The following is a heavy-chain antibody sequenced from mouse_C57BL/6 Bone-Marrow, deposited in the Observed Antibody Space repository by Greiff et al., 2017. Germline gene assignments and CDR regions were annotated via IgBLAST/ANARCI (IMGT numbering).Heavy chain of an antibody. D-gene: IGHD2-4*01. CDR3: AKTGGLRRGYYAMDY. CDR1: GFSLTSYG. J-gene: IGHJ4*01. V-gene: IGHV2-5*01. CDR2: IWRGGST. Sequence: VQRVESGPGLVQPSQSLSITCTVSGFSLTSYGVHWVRQSPGKGLEWLGVIWRGGSTDYNAAFMSRLSITKDNSKSQVFFKMNSLQADDTAIYYCAKTGGLRRGYYAMDYWGQGTSVTVSS.